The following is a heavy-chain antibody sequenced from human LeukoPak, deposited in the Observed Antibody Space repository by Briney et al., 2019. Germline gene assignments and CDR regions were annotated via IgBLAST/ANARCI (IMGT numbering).Heavy chain of an antibody. V-gene: IGHV4-34*01. J-gene: IGHJ6*02. Sequence: SETLSLTCAVYGGSFSGYYWSWIRQPPGKGLEWIGEINHSGSTNYNPSLKSRVTISVDTSKNQFSLKLSSVTAADTAVYYCATSPRYCSSTSCYRVSYYYYGMDVWGQGTAVTVSS. CDR3: ATSPRYCSSTSCYRVSYYYYGMDV. D-gene: IGHD2-2*02. CDR2: INHSGST. CDR1: GGSFSGYY.